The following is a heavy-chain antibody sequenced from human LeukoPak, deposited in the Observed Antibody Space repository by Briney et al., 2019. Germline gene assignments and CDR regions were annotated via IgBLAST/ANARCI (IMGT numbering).Heavy chain of an antibody. CDR2: INSDGSST. J-gene: IGHJ4*02. V-gene: IGHV3-74*01. D-gene: IGHD3-10*01. CDR3: ARGAQVVLWLDGNLDY. Sequence: GGSLRLSCAASGFTFSSYWMHWVRQAPGKGPVWVSRINSDGSSTSYADSVKGRFTISRDNAKNTLYLQMNSLRAEDTAVYYCARGAQVVLWLDGNLDYWGQGTLVTVSS. CDR1: GFTFSSYW.